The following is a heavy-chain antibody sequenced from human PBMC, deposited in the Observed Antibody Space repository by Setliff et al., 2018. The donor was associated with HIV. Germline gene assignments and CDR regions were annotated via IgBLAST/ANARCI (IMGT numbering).Heavy chain of an antibody. Sequence: ASVKVSCKASRYTFTGHYMHWVRQAPGQGLEWVGWIDPSSGGTKYAQKFQDRVTMTRDTSISTAYMELSRLTSDDTAVYYCARAIAWGGSYWNFDYWGQGTLVTVSS. CDR3: ARAIAWGGSYWNFDY. V-gene: IGHV1-2*02. J-gene: IGHJ4*02. CDR2: IDPSSGGT. D-gene: IGHD1-26*01. CDR1: RYTFTGHY.